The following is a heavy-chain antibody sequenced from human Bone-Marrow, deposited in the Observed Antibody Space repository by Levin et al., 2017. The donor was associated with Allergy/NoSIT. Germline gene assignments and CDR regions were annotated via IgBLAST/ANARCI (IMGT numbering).Heavy chain of an antibody. CDR3: ARQDSDSSGYHLYDAFDI. J-gene: IGHJ3*02. D-gene: IGHD3-22*01. CDR1: RGSISGSNYY. Sequence: SQTLSLTCTVSRGSISGSNYYCAWLRQPPGKGLEWIGKIYHTGSAYYNPSLKSRVTLSVGTSKTQFSLRLSSVTAADTAVYYCARQDSDSSGYHLYDAFDIWGQGTMVTVSS. V-gene: IGHV4-39*01. CDR2: IYHTGSA.